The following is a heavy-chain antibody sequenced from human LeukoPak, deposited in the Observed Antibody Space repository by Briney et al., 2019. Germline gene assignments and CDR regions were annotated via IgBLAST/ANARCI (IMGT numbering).Heavy chain of an antibody. V-gene: IGHV4-34*01. D-gene: IGHD3-10*01. CDR2: INHSGST. CDR1: GGSFSGYY. J-gene: IGHJ4*02. CDR3: ARGWNRMVRGVIGY. Sequence: SEALSLTCAVYGGSFSGYYWSWIRHPPEKGLEWIGEINHSGSTNYNPSLKSRVTISVDTSKNQFSLKLSSVTAADTAVYYCARGWNRMVRGVIGYWGQGTLVTVSS.